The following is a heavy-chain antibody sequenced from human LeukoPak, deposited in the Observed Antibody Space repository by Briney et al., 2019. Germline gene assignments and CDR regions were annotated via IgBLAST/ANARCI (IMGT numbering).Heavy chain of an antibody. CDR1: GYTFTSYG. J-gene: IGHJ4*02. Sequence: GASVKVSCKASGYTFTSYGISWVRQAPGQGLEWMGWISAYNGNTNYAQKLQGRVTMTTDTSTSTAYMELRSLRSDDTAVYYCARGGPIYYYDSSGYYGFDYWGQGTLVTVSS. V-gene: IGHV1-18*01. CDR2: ISAYNGNT. CDR3: ARGGPIYYYDSSGYYGFDY. D-gene: IGHD3-22*01.